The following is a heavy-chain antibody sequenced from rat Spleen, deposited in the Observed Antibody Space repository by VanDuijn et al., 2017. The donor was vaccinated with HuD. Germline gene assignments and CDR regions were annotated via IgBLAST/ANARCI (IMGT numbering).Heavy chain of an antibody. CDR2: ISYDGSST. J-gene: IGHJ4*01. CDR1: GFTFSNYD. CDR3: TTDLSDGSYYSYVMDA. V-gene: IGHV5-20*01. Sequence: EVQLVESGGGLVQPGRSMKLSCAASGFTFSNYDMAWVRQAPTKGLEWVASISYDGSSTYYRDSVKGRFTISRDNAKSTLYLQMDSLRSEDTATYYCTTDLSDGSYYSYVMDAWGQGASVTVSS. D-gene: IGHD1-12*02.